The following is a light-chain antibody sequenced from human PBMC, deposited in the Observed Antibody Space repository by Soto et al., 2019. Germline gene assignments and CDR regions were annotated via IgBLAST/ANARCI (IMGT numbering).Light chain of an antibody. V-gene: IGKV1-5*03. Sequence: DIQMTQSPSTLSASVGDRVTISCRASQTINNWLAWYQQKPGKAPRLLISEASNLFSGVPSRVSGSGSGTDFTLTISSQQPDDFATNYCQQYDDYPSTFGQGTKLDIK. J-gene: IGKJ2*01. CDR2: EAS. CDR1: QTINNW. CDR3: QQYDDYPST.